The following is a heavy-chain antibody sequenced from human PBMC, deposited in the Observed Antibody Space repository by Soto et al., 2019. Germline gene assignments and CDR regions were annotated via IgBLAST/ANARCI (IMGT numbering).Heavy chain of an antibody. Sequence: QVQLVQSGAEVKKPGSSVRVSCRASGGTLNKHAITWVRRAPGLGLEWLGGIIPMFGIPNYPQKFQGRVTITADDSTNTSYMELNSLTSDDTAVYYCARGGTSGWLKGAYDVWGQGTMVTVSS. V-gene: IGHV1-69*01. CDR1: GGTLNKHA. D-gene: IGHD6-19*01. CDR2: IIPMFGIP. J-gene: IGHJ3*01. CDR3: ARGGTSGWLKGAYDV.